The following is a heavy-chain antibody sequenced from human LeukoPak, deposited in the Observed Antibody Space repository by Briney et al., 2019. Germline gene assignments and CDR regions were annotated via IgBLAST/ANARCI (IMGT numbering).Heavy chain of an antibody. CDR3: AQGFSSGWYPY. CDR2: TTGSGGST. Sequence: GGSLRLSCAASGFTFSSYAMSWVRQAPGKGPEWVSGTTGSGGSTYYADSVKGRFTVSRDNSKNTLDLQMNSLIAEDTAVYYCAQGFSSGWYPYWGQGSLVSVSS. D-gene: IGHD6-19*01. CDR1: GFTFSSYA. V-gene: IGHV3-23*01. J-gene: IGHJ4*02.